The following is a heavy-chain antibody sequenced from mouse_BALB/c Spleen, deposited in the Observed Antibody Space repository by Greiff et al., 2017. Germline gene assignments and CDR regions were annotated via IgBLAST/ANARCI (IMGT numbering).Heavy chain of an antibody. CDR2: ISSGGSYT. D-gene: IGHD2-2*01. CDR3: ARRLPLYAMDY. V-gene: IGHV5-9-3*01. J-gene: IGHJ4*01. CDR1: GFTFSSYA. Sequence: EVQGVESGGGLVKPGGSLKLSCAASGFTFSSYAMSWVRQTPEKRLEWVATISSGGSYTYYPDSVKGRFTISRDNAKNTLYLQMSSLRSEDTAMYYCARRLPLYAMDYWGQGTSVTVSS.